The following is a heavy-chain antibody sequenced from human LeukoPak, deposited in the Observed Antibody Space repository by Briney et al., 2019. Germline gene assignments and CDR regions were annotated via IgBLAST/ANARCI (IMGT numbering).Heavy chain of an antibody. J-gene: IGHJ4*02. CDR3: ARGSPTKRYSSSYYRDY. CDR1: GYTLTPYY. Sequence: GASVKVSCKASGYTLTPYYMHWMRLAPGPGLEWMGIINPSGGSTSYAQKFQGRVTMTRDMSTSTVYIELSSLRSEDTAVYYCARGSPTKRYSSSYYRDYWGQGTLVTVSS. D-gene: IGHD3-22*01. V-gene: IGHV1-46*01. CDR2: INPSGGST.